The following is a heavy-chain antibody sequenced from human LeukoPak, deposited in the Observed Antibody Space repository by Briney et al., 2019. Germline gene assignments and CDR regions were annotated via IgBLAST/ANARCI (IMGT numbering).Heavy chain of an antibody. D-gene: IGHD1-1*01. Sequence: PSETLSLTCTVSGGSISSFFWSWIRQPPGKGLEWIGSVHYSGDTKYNPSLKSRVSLSIDTSNQQFSLRLSSVTAADTAVYYCARDLELERNRWNYFESWGQGTLVTVSS. J-gene: IGHJ4*02. V-gene: IGHV4-59*01. CDR1: GGSISSFF. CDR2: VHYSGDT. CDR3: ARDLELERNRWNYFES.